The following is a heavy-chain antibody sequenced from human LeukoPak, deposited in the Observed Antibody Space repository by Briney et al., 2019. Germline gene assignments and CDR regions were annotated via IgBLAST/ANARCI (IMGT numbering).Heavy chain of an antibody. J-gene: IGHJ4*02. CDR1: GFTFSNDF. V-gene: IGHV3-23*01. Sequence: GGSLRLSCAASGFTFSNDFMTWVRQVPGKGLEWVSAIGGSGDNTYYRQSVKGRFTISKDNSRNTLYLQMNSLRAEDTAIYYCGKGPEVDSIDYWGRGTLVTVSS. CDR3: GKGPEVDSIDY. D-gene: IGHD1-14*01. CDR2: IGGSGDNT.